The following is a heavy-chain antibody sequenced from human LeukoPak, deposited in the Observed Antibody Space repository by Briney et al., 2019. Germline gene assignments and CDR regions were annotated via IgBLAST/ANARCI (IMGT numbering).Heavy chain of an antibody. J-gene: IGHJ4*02. V-gene: IGHV4-59*11. D-gene: IGHD5-18*01. CDR3: ARSWYSYGLFDY. CDR1: GGSISSHY. CDR2: IYYSGST. Sequence: PSETLSLPCTVSGGSISSHYWSWIRQPPGKGLEWIGYIYYSGSTNYNPSLKSRVTISVDTSKNQFSLKLSSVTAADTAVYYCARSWYSYGLFDYWGQGTLVTVSS.